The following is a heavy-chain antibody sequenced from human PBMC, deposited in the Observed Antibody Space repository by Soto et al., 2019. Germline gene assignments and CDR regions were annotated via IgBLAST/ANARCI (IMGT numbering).Heavy chain of an antibody. V-gene: IGHV3-30*18. CDR1: GFTFSSYG. D-gene: IGHD7-27*01. CDR3: AKDEPGLGY. Sequence: ESGGGVVQPGRSLRLSCAASGFTFSSYGMHRVRQAPGKGLEWVAVISYDGSNKYYADSVKGRFTISRDNSKNTLYLQMNSLRAEDTAVYYCAKDEPGLGYWGQGTLVTVSS. CDR2: ISYDGSNK. J-gene: IGHJ4*02.